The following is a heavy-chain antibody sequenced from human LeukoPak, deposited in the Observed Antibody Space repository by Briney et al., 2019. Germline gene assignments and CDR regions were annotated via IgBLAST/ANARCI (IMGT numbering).Heavy chain of an antibody. CDR1: GFTFNNFA. V-gene: IGHV3-30*18. J-gene: IGHJ4*02. CDR3: AKDPYGDEPYYFDY. CDR2: ISYDGSNK. D-gene: IGHD4-17*01. Sequence: PGGSLRLSCAASGFTFNNFATHWVRQAPGKGLEWVAVISYDGSNKYYADSVKGRFTISRDNSKNTLYLQMNSLRAEDTAVYYCAKDPYGDEPYYFDYWGQGTLVTVSS.